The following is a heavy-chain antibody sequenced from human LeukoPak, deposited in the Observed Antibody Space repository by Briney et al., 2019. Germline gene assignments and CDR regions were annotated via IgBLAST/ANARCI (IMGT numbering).Heavy chain of an antibody. J-gene: IGHJ4*02. CDR1: GGSISSYY. CDR2: ISASGNT. Sequence: PSETLSLTCTVSGGSISSYYWSWIRQPAGKGLEWIGRISASGNTNYNPSLSSRVTMSVDTSRSQFSLKLRSVTAADTAVYYCAREGRSPTPGYWGQGTLVTVSS. V-gene: IGHV4-4*07. CDR3: AREGRSPTPGY. D-gene: IGHD2-15*01.